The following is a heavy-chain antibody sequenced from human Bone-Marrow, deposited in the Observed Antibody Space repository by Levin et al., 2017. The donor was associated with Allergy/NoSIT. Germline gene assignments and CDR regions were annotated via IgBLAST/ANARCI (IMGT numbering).Heavy chain of an antibody. Sequence: PGESLKISCAVSGFIFKSFWMTWVRQAPGKGLEWVANIKDDGSEQHYLDSVKGRFTISRDNAKNSLYLQMNSLRADDTAIYYCARTSVLRSLQWQTFDYWGQGNLVIVSS. CDR3: ARTSVLRSLQWQTFDY. J-gene: IGHJ4*02. CDR2: IKDDGSEQ. V-gene: IGHV3-7*01. D-gene: IGHD4-17*01. CDR1: GFIFKSFW.